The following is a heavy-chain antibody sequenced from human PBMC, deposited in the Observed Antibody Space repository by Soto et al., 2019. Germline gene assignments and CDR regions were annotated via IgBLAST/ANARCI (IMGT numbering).Heavy chain of an antibody. CDR3: AKDITFDSSAYDF. V-gene: IGHV3-23*01. CDR1: GFTYSRYG. CDR2: TSGDGTTT. Sequence: EVQLLESGGGLVQPGGSLGLSCAASGFTYSRYGMNWVRQAPGKGLEWVSGTSGDGTTTYYADSVKGRFTLFRDSSQNTVFLQLDSLRTEDSAVYYCAKDITFDSSAYDFWGQGTLVTVAS. D-gene: IGHD3-22*01. J-gene: IGHJ4*02.